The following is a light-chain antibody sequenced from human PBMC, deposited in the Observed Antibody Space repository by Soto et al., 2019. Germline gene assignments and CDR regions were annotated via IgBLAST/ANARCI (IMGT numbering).Light chain of an antibody. CDR2: SAS. CDR1: QSISTW. Sequence: DIQMTPSPSTLSASVGDRVIITCRASQSISTWLAWYQQKPGEGPKLLIYSASTLQSGVPSRFSGSGSGTEFTLTISGLQPDDFATYYCQQYDGNFGGGTRVEIK. CDR3: QQYDGN. V-gene: IGKV1-5*01. J-gene: IGKJ4*01.